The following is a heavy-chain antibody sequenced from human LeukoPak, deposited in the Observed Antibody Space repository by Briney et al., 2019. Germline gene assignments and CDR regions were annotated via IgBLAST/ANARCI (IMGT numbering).Heavy chain of an antibody. CDR1: GGSISSSSYY. CDR2: TYYSGST. Sequence: PSETLSLTCTVSGGSISSSSYYWGWIRQPPGKGLEWIGSTYYSGSTYYNPSLKSRVTISVDTSKNQFSLKLSSVTAADTAVYYCARQVVAARRTHDYWGQGTLVTVSS. D-gene: IGHD2-15*01. CDR3: ARQVVAARRTHDY. J-gene: IGHJ4*02. V-gene: IGHV4-39*01.